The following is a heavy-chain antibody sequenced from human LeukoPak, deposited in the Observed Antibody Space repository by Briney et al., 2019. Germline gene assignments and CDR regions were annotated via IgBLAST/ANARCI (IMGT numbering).Heavy chain of an antibody. CDR2: IWYDGSNK. J-gene: IGHJ4*02. Sequence: PGRSLRLSCAASGFTFRSYGMHWVRQAPGKGLEWVAVIWYDGSNKYYADSVKGRFTISRDNAKNSLYLQMNSLRAEDTAVYYCAREAGYTTTWGYFDYWGQGTLVTVSS. D-gene: IGHD6-13*01. V-gene: IGHV3-33*01. CDR1: GFTFRSYG. CDR3: AREAGYTTTWGYFDY.